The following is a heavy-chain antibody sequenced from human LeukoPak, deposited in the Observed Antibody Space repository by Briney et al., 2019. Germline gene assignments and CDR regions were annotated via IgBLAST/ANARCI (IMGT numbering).Heavy chain of an antibody. D-gene: IGHD2-21*02. Sequence: PGRSLRLSCAASGFTFSTYGMHWVRQAPGKGLEWVAAISFDGSNKYYADSVKGRFTISRDNSKNTLFLQMSSLRAEDMAVYYCAKESREQGVTLTYWGQGTLVTVSS. CDR2: ISFDGSNK. CDR3: AKESREQGVTLTY. J-gene: IGHJ4*02. CDR1: GFTFSTYG. V-gene: IGHV3-30*18.